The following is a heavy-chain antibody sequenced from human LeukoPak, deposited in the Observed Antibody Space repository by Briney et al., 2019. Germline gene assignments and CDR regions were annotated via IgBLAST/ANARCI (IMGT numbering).Heavy chain of an antibody. V-gene: IGHV7-4-1*01. CDR1: GYTFTSYA. CDR3: ARAPEYCSSTSCYDGYFDY. Sequence: GASAKVSCKASGYTFTSYAMNWVRQAPGQGLEWMGWINTNTGNPTYAQGFTGRFVFSLDTSVSTAYLQICSLKAEDTAVYYCARAPEYCSSTSCYDGYFDYWGQGTLVTVSS. D-gene: IGHD2-2*01. J-gene: IGHJ4*02. CDR2: INTNTGNP.